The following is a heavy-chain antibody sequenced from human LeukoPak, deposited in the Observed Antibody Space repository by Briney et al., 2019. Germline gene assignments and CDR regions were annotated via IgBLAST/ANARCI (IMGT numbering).Heavy chain of an antibody. CDR2: IYYSGST. D-gene: IGHD3-10*01. V-gene: IGHV4-59*08. Sequence: SETLSLTCTVSGGSMSSYYWSWIRQPPGKGLEWIGYIYYSGSTKYNPSLKSLVTISVDTSKNQFSLKLSSVTAADTAVYYCARTEYYYGSGNYNWYFDLWGRGTLVTVSS. CDR1: GGSMSSYY. CDR3: ARTEYYYGSGNYNWYFDL. J-gene: IGHJ2*01.